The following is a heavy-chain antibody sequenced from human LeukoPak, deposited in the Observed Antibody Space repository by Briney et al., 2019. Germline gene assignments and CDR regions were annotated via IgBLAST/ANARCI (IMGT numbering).Heavy chain of an antibody. CDR3: ATLVYSGSRYHFDT. D-gene: IGHD1-26*01. Sequence: PSETLSLTCSVSNGAVKSYYWTWIRQPPGQGLEWIGNFLYSGTTTYRASLDSRLIISVDNSENTVSLRLFSVTAADTAVYYCATLVYSGSRYHFDTWGQGTLVTVSS. CDR2: FLYSGTT. V-gene: IGHV4-59*02. CDR1: NGAVKSYY. J-gene: IGHJ4*02.